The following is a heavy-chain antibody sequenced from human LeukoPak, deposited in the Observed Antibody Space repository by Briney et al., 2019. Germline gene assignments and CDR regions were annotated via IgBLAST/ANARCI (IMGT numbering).Heavy chain of an antibody. Sequence: SETLSLTCTVSGGSFSSSYYYWNWIRQPPGKGLEWIGYVFNGGSVNYNPSLQSRVTISVDTSKSQFSLKLTSVTTADTAVYYCARSQNYYGSGDYWSQGTLVTVSS. J-gene: IGHJ4*02. V-gene: IGHV4-61*01. CDR3: ARSQNYYGSGDY. CDR2: VFNGGSV. CDR1: GGSFSSSYYY. D-gene: IGHD3-10*01.